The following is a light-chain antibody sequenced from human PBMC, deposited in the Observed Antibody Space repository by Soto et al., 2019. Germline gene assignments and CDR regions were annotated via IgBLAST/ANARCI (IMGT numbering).Light chain of an antibody. CDR1: QSVSSSY. V-gene: IGKV3-20*01. Sequence: EIVLTQSPGTLSLSPGERATLSCRASQSVSSSYLAWYQQKPGQAPRLLIYGASSRATGIPDRFSGSGSGTDFTLTISRLEPEYFAVYYCQQYGSSPGKFGQGTKVEIK. CDR3: QQYGSSPGK. CDR2: GAS. J-gene: IGKJ1*01.